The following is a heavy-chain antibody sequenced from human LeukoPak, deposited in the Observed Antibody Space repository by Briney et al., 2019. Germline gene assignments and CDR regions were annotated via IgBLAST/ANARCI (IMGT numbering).Heavy chain of an antibody. Sequence: ASVEVSCKASGGTFSSYVISWVRQAPGQGLEWMGRIIPILGIANYAQKFQGRVTITADKSTGTAYMELSSLRSEDTAVYYCASPPADYYDSRDYFDYWGQGTLVTVSS. CDR2: IIPILGIA. J-gene: IGHJ4*02. D-gene: IGHD3-22*01. CDR3: ASPPADYYDSRDYFDY. V-gene: IGHV1-69*04. CDR1: GGTFSSYV.